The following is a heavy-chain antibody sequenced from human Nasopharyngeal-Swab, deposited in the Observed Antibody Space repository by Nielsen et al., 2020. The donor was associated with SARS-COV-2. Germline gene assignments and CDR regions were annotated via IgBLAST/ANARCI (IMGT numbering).Heavy chain of an antibody. D-gene: IGHD4-23*01. CDR3: AGGNSADH. J-gene: IGHJ4*02. Sequence: GESLKISCAASGFTFSSYWMSWVRQVPGKGLEWVANIKEDGSEKYYVDSVKGRFTISRDNAKNSLYLQMNSLRAEDTAVYYCAGGNSADHWGQGTLVTVSS. CDR1: GFTFSSYW. V-gene: IGHV3-7*03. CDR2: IKEDGSEK.